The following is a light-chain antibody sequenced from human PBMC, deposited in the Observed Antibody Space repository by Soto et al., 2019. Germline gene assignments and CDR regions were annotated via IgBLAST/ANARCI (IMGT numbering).Light chain of an antibody. J-gene: IGKJ1*01. CDR2: GES. Sequence: VLTQSPGTLSLSAGESATLSCRDSQSVSSSYLAWYQQKPGQAPRLVIYGESTRATGIPDRLSGSGAGTDFTLTISRLEPEDFAVYYCQKRSNWPPTCGQGTKVDIK. CDR1: QSVSSSY. V-gene: IGKV3D-20*02. CDR3: QKRSNWPPT.